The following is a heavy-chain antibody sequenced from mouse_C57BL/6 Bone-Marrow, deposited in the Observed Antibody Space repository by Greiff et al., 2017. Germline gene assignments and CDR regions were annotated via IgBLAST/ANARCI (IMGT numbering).Heavy chain of an antibody. CDR1: GFNIKDDY. CDR3: TTAMVTG. V-gene: IGHV14-4*01. D-gene: IGHD2-2*01. CDR2: IDPENGDT. J-gene: IGHJ3*01. Sequence: EVKLVESGAELVRPGASVKLSCTASGFNIKDDYMHWVKQRPEQGLEWIGWIDPENGDTEYASKFQGKATITADTSSNTAYLQLSSLTSEDTAVYYCTTAMVTGGGQGTLVTVSA.